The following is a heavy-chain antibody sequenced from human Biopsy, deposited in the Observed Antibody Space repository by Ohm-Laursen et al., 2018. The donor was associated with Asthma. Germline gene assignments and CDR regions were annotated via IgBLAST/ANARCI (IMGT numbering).Heavy chain of an antibody. Sequence: SLRLSCAASGFTFSNYYMSGVRQAQGKGLEWMSYITGKGNSIEYADSVKGRFTISRDNAKNSLYLQMNSLRAEDTAVYYCARGDSSNWSHYYFDYWGQGTLVTVSS. CDR2: ITGKGNSI. CDR3: ARGDSSNWSHYYFDY. V-gene: IGHV3-11*01. J-gene: IGHJ4*02. D-gene: IGHD3-22*01. CDR1: GFTFSNYY.